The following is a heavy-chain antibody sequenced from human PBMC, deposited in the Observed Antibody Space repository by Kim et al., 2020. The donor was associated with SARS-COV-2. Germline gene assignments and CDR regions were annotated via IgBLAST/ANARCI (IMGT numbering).Heavy chain of an antibody. Sequence: ASVKVSCKASGYTFTSYGISWVRQAPGQGLEWMGWISAYNGNTNYAQKLQGRVTMTTDTSTSTAYMELRSLRSDDTAVYYCARDGRGRQWLVSDSYYYGMDVWGQGTTVTVSS. V-gene: IGHV1-18*01. J-gene: IGHJ6*02. CDR2: ISAYNGNT. CDR3: ARDGRGRQWLVSDSYYYGMDV. D-gene: IGHD6-19*01. CDR1: GYTFTSYG.